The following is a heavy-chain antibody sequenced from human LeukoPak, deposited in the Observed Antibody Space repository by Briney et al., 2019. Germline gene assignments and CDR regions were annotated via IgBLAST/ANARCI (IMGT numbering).Heavy chain of an antibody. V-gene: IGHV3-23*01. J-gene: IGHJ4*02. CDR1: GFIFSSYA. Sequence: TGGSLRLSCAASGFIFSSYAMSWVRQAPGKGLEWVSAISRSGENTYYADSVKGRFTISRDNSKNTLYLQMNSLRAEDTAVYYCARDVPAAAGSFDYWGQGTLVTVSS. D-gene: IGHD6-13*01. CDR2: ISRSGENT. CDR3: ARDVPAAAGSFDY.